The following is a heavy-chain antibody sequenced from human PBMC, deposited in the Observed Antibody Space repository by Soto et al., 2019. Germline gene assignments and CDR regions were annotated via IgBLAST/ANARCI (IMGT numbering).Heavy chain of an antibody. CDR2: ISGSGGST. CDR3: AKDDYDFWSGPSTVIYFDY. CDR1: GFTFSSYA. V-gene: IGHV3-23*01. J-gene: IGHJ4*02. Sequence: GGSLRLSCAASGFTFSSYAMSWVRQAPGKGLEWVSAISGSGGSTYYADSVKGRFTISRDNSKNTLYLQMNSLRADDTAVYYCAKDDYDFWSGPSTVIYFDYWGQGTLVTVSS. D-gene: IGHD3-3*01.